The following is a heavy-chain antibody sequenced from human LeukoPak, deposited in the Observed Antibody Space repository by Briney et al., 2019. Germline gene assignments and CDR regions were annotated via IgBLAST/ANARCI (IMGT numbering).Heavy chain of an antibody. Sequence: GGSLRLSCAASGFTFSSYAMAWVRQDPGNGLEWGSSITASSGNTYYADPGKGRFTISSDNSKNTFYLQMNSLRAEDTAVYYCARAMAVIYSYGKQDYWGQGTLVTVSS. CDR2: ITASSGNT. J-gene: IGHJ4*02. V-gene: IGHV3-23*01. CDR3: ARAMAVIYSYGKQDY. CDR1: GFTFSSYA. D-gene: IGHD5-18*01.